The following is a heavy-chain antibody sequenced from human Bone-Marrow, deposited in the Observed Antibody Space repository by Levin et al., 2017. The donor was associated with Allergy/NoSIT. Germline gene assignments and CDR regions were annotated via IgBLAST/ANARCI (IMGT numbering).Heavy chain of an antibody. J-gene: IGHJ4*02. CDR1: GFTLSRYA. D-gene: IGHD1-7*01. CDR3: ARKNYGKLDS. V-gene: IGHV3-48*01. CDR2: ISVSGSST. Sequence: PGGSLRLSCAASGFTLSRYAMNWVRQAPGKGLEWLSYISVSGSSTSYADSVKGRFTVSRDNDKNSLYLQMNSLTAEDTAVYYCARKNYGKLDSWGQGTLVIVSS.